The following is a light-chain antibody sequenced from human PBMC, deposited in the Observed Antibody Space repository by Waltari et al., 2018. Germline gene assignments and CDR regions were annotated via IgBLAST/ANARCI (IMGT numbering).Light chain of an antibody. Sequence: DIQMTQSLSSLFASVGDRVTITCQASQDISKNLHWFQQKPGKAPNLLIYGASSLHTGVPSRFSGSKSGTHFTFTISSLQPEDIATYYCLQYHTFPLTFGGGTKVEIK. CDR1: QDISKN. J-gene: IGKJ4*01. V-gene: IGKV1-33*01. CDR3: LQYHTFPLT. CDR2: GAS.